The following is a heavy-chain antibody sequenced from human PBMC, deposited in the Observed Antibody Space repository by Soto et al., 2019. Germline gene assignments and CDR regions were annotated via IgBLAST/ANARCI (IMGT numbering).Heavy chain of an antibody. V-gene: IGHV1-69*13. CDR2: IIPIFGTA. CDR1: GGTFSSYA. J-gene: IGHJ3*02. D-gene: IGHD2-2*02. CDR3: ARDCSSNSCYKDAGKRLGDGVAFDS. Sequence: SSVKVSCKASGGTFSSYAISWVRQAPGQGLEWMGGIIPIFGTANYAQKFQGRVTITADESTSTAYMELSSLRSEDTAVYYCARDCSSNSCYKDAGKRLGDGVAFDSWG.